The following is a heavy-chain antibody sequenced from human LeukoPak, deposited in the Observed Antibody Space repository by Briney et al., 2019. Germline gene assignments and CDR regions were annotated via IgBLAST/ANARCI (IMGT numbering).Heavy chain of an antibody. V-gene: IGHV3-7*03. CDR2: IKQDGSER. Sequence: PGGSLRLSCAASGFTFSGYGMHWVRQAPGKGLEWVANIKQDGSERYYVDSVKGRFTISRDNSRNSVFLQMNSLRPEDTALYHCAKEVDCPSDCLFFHSWGQGTLVTVSS. CDR3: AKEVDCPSDCLFFHS. J-gene: IGHJ4*02. CDR1: GFTFSGYG. D-gene: IGHD2-21*02.